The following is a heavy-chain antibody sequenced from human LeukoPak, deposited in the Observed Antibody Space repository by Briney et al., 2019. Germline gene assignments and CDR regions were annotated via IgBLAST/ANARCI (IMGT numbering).Heavy chain of an antibody. V-gene: IGHV3-23*01. D-gene: IGHD6-19*01. J-gene: IGHJ4*02. CDR1: GFTFSSYA. CDR2: ISGSGGST. Sequence: PGGSLRLSCAASGFTFSSYAMSWVRQAPGKGLEWVSAISGSGGSTYYADSVKGRFTISRDNSKSTLYLQMNTLRAEDTALYYCAQDPPQYTSGWYGTNCWGQGTLVTVSS. CDR3: AQDPPQYTSGWYGTNC.